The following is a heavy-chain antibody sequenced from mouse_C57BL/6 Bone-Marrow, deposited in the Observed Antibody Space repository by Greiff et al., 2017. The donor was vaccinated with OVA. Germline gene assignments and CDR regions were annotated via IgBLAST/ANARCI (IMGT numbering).Heavy chain of an antibody. V-gene: IGHV1-14*01. D-gene: IGHD1-1*02. CDR3: TREGWPHCYFDV. CDR1: GYTFTSYV. J-gene: IGHJ1*03. CDR2: IYPYNDGT. Sequence: VQLQQPGPELVKPGASVKMSCKASGYTFTSYVMHWVKQKPGQGLEWIGYIYPYNDGTKYNEKFKGKATLTSDKSSSTAYMELSSLTSEDSAVYYCTREGWPHCYFDVWGTGTTVTVSS.